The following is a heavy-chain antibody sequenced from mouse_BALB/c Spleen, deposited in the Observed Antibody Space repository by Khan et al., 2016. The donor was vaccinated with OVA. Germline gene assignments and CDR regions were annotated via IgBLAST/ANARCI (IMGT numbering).Heavy chain of an antibody. CDR2: VSSGGSFT. Sequence: EVELVESGGGLVKPGGSLKLSCAASGFTFNNYAMYWVRQTPEKRLEWVATVSSGGSFTYYPDSVKGRFTISRENAKNTLYLQMSSLRSEDTAMYYCARQGGIYDGPFDYWGQGTTLTVSS. J-gene: IGHJ2*01. V-gene: IGHV5-9-3*01. CDR3: ARQGGIYDGPFDY. CDR1: GFTFNNYA. D-gene: IGHD2-3*01.